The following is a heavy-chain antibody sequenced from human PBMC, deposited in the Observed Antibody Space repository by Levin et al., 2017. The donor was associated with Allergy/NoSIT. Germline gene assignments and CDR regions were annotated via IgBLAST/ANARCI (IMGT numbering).Heavy chain of an antibody. J-gene: IGHJ4*02. D-gene: IGHD3-3*01. Sequence: SQTLSLTCTVSGGSVSSGSYYWSWIRQPPGKGLEWIGYIYYSGSTNYNPSLKSRVTISVDTSKNQFSLKLSSVTAADTAVYYCARVADYDFWSGYYSGGSAYWGQGTLVTVSS. CDR1: GGSVSSGSYY. CDR2: IYYSGST. V-gene: IGHV4-61*01. CDR3: ARVADYDFWSGYYSGGSAY.